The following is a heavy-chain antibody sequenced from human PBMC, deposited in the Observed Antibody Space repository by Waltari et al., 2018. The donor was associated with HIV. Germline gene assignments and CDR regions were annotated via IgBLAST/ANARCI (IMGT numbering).Heavy chain of an antibody. Sequence: EVQLLESGGGLVQPGGSLRLSCAASGFTFSSYAMTWVRQAPGKGLEWVSTIGPTTYYADSLKGRFTVSRDNSKNTLYLQMNSLRAEDTAVYYCAKGRDYGGNSPFDYWGQGTLLTVSS. D-gene: IGHD4-17*01. CDR2: IGPTT. J-gene: IGHJ4*02. V-gene: IGHV3-23*01. CDR1: GFTFSSYA. CDR3: AKGRDYGGNSPFDY.